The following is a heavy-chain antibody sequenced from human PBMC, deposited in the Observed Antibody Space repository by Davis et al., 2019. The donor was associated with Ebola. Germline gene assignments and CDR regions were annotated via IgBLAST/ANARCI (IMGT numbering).Heavy chain of an antibody. CDR3: ASLRRTITGMDDAFDI. V-gene: IGHV5-51*01. CDR1: ENIFTSYW. Sequence: GESLKISCKDSENIFTSYWIGWVRQRPGKGLEWMGLIYTGDSDTRYSPSFRGQVTISADKSTRSAYLQWGSLKASDTAMYYCASLRRTITGMDDAFDIWGQGTMVTVSS. J-gene: IGHJ3*02. D-gene: IGHD2-8*02. CDR2: IYTGDSDT.